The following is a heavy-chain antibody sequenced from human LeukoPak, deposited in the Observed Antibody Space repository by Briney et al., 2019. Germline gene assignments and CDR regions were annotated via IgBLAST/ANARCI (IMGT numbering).Heavy chain of an antibody. CDR2: IYTSGST. CDR1: GGSISSGSYY. J-gene: IGHJ4*02. D-gene: IGHD4-23*01. Sequence: SETLSLTCTVSGGSISSGSYYWSWIRQPAGKGLEWIGRIYTSGSTSYNPSLKSRVTISVATSKNQFSLKLSSVTAADTAVYYCARNDGGLVDYWGQGTLVTVSS. V-gene: IGHV4-61*02. CDR3: ARNDGGLVDY.